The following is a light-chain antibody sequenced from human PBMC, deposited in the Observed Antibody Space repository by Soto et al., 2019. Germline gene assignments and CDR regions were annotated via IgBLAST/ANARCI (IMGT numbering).Light chain of an antibody. CDR3: AAWDDSRTGHV. Sequence: QSVLTQPPSASGTPGQRVTISCSGSSSNIGRNTVHWYQQLPGTAPNVLIYTNDKRPSGVPDRFSGSKSGTSASLAISGLQSEDEADYYCAAWDDSRTGHVFVTGAKVTVL. V-gene: IGLV1-44*01. J-gene: IGLJ1*01. CDR2: TND. CDR1: SSNIGRNT.